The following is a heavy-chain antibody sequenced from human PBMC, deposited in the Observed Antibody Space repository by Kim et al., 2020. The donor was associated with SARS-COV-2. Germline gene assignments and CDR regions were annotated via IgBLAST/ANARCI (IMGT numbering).Heavy chain of an antibody. Sequence: ADSVTGRFTFSRDNAKNTLYLQMSSLRAEDTAVYYCARGGVATGKDFWGQGTLVTVSP. D-gene: IGHD3-10*01. V-gene: IGHV3-74*01. J-gene: IGHJ4*02. CDR3: ARGGVATGKDF.